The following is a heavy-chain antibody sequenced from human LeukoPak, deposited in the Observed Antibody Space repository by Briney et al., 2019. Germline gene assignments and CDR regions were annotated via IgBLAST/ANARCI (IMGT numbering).Heavy chain of an antibody. CDR3: AKSGFTYGLHAFDV. V-gene: IGHV3-23*01. CDR1: GFTFDDYA. Sequence: GGSLRLSCAASGFTFDDYAMHWVRQAPGKGLEWVSAINGGGGDTYYADSVMGRFTISRDNAKNTLYLQTNSLRDEDTAVYYCAKSGFTYGLHAFDVWGQGTMVTVSS. J-gene: IGHJ3*01. D-gene: IGHD5-18*01. CDR2: INGGGGDT.